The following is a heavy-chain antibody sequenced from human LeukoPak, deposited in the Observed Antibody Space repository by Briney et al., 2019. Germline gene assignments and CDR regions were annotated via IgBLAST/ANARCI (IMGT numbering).Heavy chain of an antibody. V-gene: IGHV4-59*01. J-gene: IGHJ4*02. Sequence: SETLSLTCTVSGGSISSYYWSWIRQPPGKGLEWIGYIYYSGSTNYNPSLKSRVTISVDTSKNQFSLKLSSVTAADTAVYYCARVSTTYYYDSSGYYYPDYWGQGTLVTVSS. D-gene: IGHD3-22*01. CDR1: GGSISSYY. CDR3: ARVSTTYYYDSSGYYYPDY. CDR2: IYYSGST.